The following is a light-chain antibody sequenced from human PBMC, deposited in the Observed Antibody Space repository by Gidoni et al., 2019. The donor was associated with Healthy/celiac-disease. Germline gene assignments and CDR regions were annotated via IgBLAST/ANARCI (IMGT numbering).Light chain of an antibody. Sequence: IQMTQSPSSLSASVGDRVTITCRASQSISSYLNWYQQKPGKAPKLLIYAASSLQSGVPTRFSGSGSGTDFTLTISSLQPEDFATYYCQQSYSSLTLTFGQGTKVEIK. CDR1: QSISSY. CDR2: AAS. CDR3: QQSYSSLTLT. J-gene: IGKJ1*01. V-gene: IGKV1-39*01.